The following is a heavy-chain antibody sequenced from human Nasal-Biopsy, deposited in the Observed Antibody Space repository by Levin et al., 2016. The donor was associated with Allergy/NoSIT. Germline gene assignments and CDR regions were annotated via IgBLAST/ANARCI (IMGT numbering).Heavy chain of an antibody. Sequence: GESLKISCAASGFTFDKYVMSWVRQAPGKGLEWVAGITGSGRSTFYADSVKGRFTISRDNSKNTLYLEMSSLRVEDTAVYYCAKELPLVSIIVVEGRIWGQGTPVTVSS. CDR2: ITGSGRST. CDR3: AKELPLVSIIVVEGRI. J-gene: IGHJ4*03. V-gene: IGHV3-23*01. CDR1: GFTFDKYV. D-gene: IGHD2-15*01.